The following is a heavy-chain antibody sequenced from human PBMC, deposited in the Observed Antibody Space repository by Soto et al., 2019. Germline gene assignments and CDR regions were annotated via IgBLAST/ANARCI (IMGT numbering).Heavy chain of an antibody. J-gene: IGHJ4*02. Sequence: EVQLLESGGGLVQPGGSLRLSCAASGFTFSSYSLSWVRQSAGKGLDWVSAIRGSGDNTYYADSVKGRFTISRDNTKNTIYLQMNSMRAEDTAVYYCANSPTVVRGLIFDYWGQGALVTVSS. D-gene: IGHD3-10*01. CDR1: GFTFSSYS. CDR3: ANSPTVVRGLIFDY. CDR2: IRGSGDNT. V-gene: IGHV3-23*01.